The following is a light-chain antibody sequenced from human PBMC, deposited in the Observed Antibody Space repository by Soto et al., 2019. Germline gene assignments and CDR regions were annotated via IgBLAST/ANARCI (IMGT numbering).Light chain of an antibody. J-gene: IGKJ4*01. Sequence: EIVLTQSPGTLSLSPGDRATLSCRASQSVSSDYLAWYQQKPGQAPRLLLYGASSRAIGIPDRFSGSGSGTDFTLTISRLEPEDFAVYYCQQYDTSPPLTFGGGTKV. CDR2: GAS. CDR3: QQYDTSPPLT. CDR1: QSVSSDY. V-gene: IGKV3-20*01.